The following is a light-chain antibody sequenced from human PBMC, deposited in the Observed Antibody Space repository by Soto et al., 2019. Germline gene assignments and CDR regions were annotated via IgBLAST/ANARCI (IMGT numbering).Light chain of an antibody. V-gene: IGLV1-44*01. CDR1: SSNIGSNT. CDR2: SYS. Sequence: QSVLTQPPSASGTPGQTVTISCSGDSSNIGSNTVNWYQQLPGTAPKLLIYSYSQRPSGVPDRFSGSKSGTSASLAISGLRSEDEADYYCAAWDDSLNAWVFGGGTKLTVL. J-gene: IGLJ3*02. CDR3: AAWDDSLNAWV.